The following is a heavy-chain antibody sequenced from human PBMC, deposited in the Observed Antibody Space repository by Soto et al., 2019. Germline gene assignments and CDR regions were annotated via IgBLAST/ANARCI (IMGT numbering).Heavy chain of an antibody. D-gene: IGHD1-26*01. CDR1: ESTVSRDW. CDR3: SGGVGDAF. J-gene: IGHJ4*02. V-gene: IGHV3-7*04. Sequence: EVHLVESGGGLVQTGGSLRLSCAIFESTVSRDWMNWVRQAPGKGLEWVAHINQDGSEKYYVDSVKGRFTISRHNAKKALYLQMNSLRTADAAMYYCSGGVGDAFWGQGTLVNVSS. CDR2: INQDGSEK.